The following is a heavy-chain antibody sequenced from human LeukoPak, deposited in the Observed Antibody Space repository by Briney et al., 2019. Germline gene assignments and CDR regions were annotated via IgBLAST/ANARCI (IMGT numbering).Heavy chain of an antibody. CDR2: IYYSGST. J-gene: IGHJ4*02. D-gene: IGHD3-10*01. CDR1: GGSISSSSYY. V-gene: IGHV4-39*01. CDR3: ARQVGDTYYYGSGSYKVDY. Sequence: SETLSLTCTVSGGSISSSSYYWGWIRQPPGKGLEWIGSIYYSGSTYYNPSLESRVTISVDTSKNQFSLKLSSVTAADTAVYYCARQVGDTYYYGSGSYKVDYWGQGTLVTVSS.